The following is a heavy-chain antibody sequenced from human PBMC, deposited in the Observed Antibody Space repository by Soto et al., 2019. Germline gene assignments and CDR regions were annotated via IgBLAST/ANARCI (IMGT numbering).Heavy chain of an antibody. V-gene: IGHV1-46*01. CDR2: INPSGGST. D-gene: IGHD6-13*01. Sequence: ASVKVSCKASGYTFTSYYMHWVRQAPGQGLEWMGIINPSGGSTSYAQKFQGRVTMTWDTSTSTVYMELSSLRSEDTAVYYCARETGVRIAAAGRVYNWFDPWGQRTLVTVSS. J-gene: IGHJ5*02. CDR1: GYTFTSYY. CDR3: ARETGVRIAAAGRVYNWFDP.